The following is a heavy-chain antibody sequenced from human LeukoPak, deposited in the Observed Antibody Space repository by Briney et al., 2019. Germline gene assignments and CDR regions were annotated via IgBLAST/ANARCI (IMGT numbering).Heavy chain of an antibody. D-gene: IGHD5-18*01. CDR2: ISYDGRNK. J-gene: IGHJ4*02. Sequence: PGGSLRLSCAASGFTFSSYAMHWVRQAPGKGLEWVAVISYDGRNKYYADSVKGRFTIPRDNAKNSLYLQMNSLRAEDTALYYCAKDSADGYSYGYFDYWGQGTLVTVSS. CDR1: GFTFSSYA. CDR3: AKDSADGYSYGYFDY. V-gene: IGHV3-30-3*01.